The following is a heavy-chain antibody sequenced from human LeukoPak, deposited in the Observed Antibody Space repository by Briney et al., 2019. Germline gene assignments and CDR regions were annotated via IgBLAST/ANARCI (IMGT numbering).Heavy chain of an antibody. CDR3: ASIAVASFDY. Sequence: PGGSLRLSCAASGFTFSSYAMHWVRQAPGKGLEWVAVISYDGSNKYYADSVKGRFTISRDNSKNTLYLQMNSLRAEDTAVYYCASIAVASFDYWGQGTLVTVSP. CDR2: ISYDGSNK. D-gene: IGHD6-19*01. J-gene: IGHJ4*02. CDR1: GFTFSSYA. V-gene: IGHV3-30-3*01.